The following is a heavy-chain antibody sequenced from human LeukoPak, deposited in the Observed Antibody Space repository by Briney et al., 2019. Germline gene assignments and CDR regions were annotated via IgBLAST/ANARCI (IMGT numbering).Heavy chain of an antibody. D-gene: IGHD3-22*01. CDR1: GFIFGSYS. J-gene: IGHJ4*02. CDR2: ISSSSSYI. V-gene: IGHV3-21*01. Sequence: PGGSLRLSCAASGFIFGSYSMNWVRQAPGKGLEWVSSISSSSSYIYYADSVKGRFTISRDNAKNSLYLQMNSLRAEDTAVYYCARGGGYYYDSSGYSNLNRFDYWGQGTLVTVSS. CDR3: ARGGGYYYDSSGYSNLNRFDY.